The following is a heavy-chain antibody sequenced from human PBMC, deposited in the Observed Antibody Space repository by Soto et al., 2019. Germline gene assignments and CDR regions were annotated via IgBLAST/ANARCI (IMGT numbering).Heavy chain of an antibody. Sequence: QVQLVQSGAEVKKPGSSVKVSCKASGGTFSSYAISWVRQAPGQGLEWMGGIIPIFGTANYAQKFQGRVTITADESTSTAYMGLCSLRSEDTAVYYCARGPDGSGSYHLGNWFDPWGQGTLVTVSS. CDR1: GGTFSSYA. CDR3: ARGPDGSGSYHLGNWFDP. D-gene: IGHD3-10*01. J-gene: IGHJ5*02. CDR2: IIPIFGTA. V-gene: IGHV1-69*01.